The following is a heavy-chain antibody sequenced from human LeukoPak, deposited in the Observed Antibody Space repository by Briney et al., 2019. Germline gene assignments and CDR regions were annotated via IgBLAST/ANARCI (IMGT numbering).Heavy chain of an antibody. CDR2: IYYSGST. CDR3: ARGVYGSSGCWFDP. D-gene: IGHD3-22*01. V-gene: IGHV4-39*01. J-gene: IGHJ5*02. CDR1: GGSISSSSYY. Sequence: PSETLSLTCTVSGGSISSSSYYWGWIRQPPGKGLEWIGSIYYSGSTYYNPSLKSRVTVSVDTSKNQSSLKLSSVTAADTAVYYCARGVYGSSGCWFDPWGQGTLVTVSS.